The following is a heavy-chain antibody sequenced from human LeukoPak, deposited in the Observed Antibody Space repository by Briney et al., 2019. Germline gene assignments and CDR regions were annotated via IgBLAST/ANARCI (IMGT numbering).Heavy chain of an antibody. CDR3: ARAGFRVLSGLVEY. CDR2: ISAYNGNT. D-gene: IGHD3-10*01. V-gene: IGHV1-18*01. J-gene: IGHJ4*02. CDR1: GYTFTSYG. Sequence: GASVKVSCKASGYTFTSYGISWVRQAPGQGLERMGWISAYNGNTNYAQKLQGRATMTTDTSTSTAYMELRSLRSDDTAVYYCARAGFRVLSGLVEYWGQGTLVTVSS.